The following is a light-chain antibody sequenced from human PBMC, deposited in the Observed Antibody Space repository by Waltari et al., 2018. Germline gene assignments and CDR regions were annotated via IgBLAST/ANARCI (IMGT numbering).Light chain of an antibody. CDR1: QSVSIN. V-gene: IGKV3-15*01. J-gene: IGKJ2*01. Sequence: ELVMTPSTATLPVSPGESATLSCRASQSVSINVAWYQQKPGQAPRLLIYGASTRATGIPARFSGSGSGTEFTLTISSMQSEDFAVYYCQQYNNWPYTFGQGTKLEIK. CDR3: QQYNNWPYT. CDR2: GAS.